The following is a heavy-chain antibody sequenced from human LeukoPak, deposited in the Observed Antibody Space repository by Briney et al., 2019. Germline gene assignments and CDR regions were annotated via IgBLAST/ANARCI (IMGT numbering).Heavy chain of an antibody. Sequence: RGSLRLSCAASGFIFSSFWMSWVRQAPGKGLEWVANIKEDGSEKYYVDSVRGRFTISRDNAKNSLYLQMNSLRVEDTAVYYCAREQRLGRWGQGTLVIVSS. D-gene: IGHD1-1*01. CDR3: AREQRLGR. CDR1: GFIFSSFW. V-gene: IGHV3-7*03. J-gene: IGHJ4*02. CDR2: IKEDGSEK.